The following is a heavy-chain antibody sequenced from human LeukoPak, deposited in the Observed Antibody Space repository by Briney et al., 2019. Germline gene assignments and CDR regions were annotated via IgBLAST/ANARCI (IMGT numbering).Heavy chain of an antibody. CDR2: IYYSGST. J-gene: IGHJ3*02. CDR1: GGSIRSSTYY. Sequence: SETLSLTCTVSGGSIRSSTYYWGWIRQPPGKGLEWIGSIYYSGSTYYNPSLKSRVTISVDTSKNRFSLKLSSVTAADTAVYYCARHTTANDAFEIWGQGTMVTVSP. V-gene: IGHV4-39*01. D-gene: IGHD4-17*01. CDR3: ARHTTANDAFEI.